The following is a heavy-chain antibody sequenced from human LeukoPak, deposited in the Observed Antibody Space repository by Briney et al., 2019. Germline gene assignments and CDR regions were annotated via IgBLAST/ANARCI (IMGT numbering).Heavy chain of an antibody. CDR1: GGSINSSDHY. CDR3: ASLSSEFRDYSTSSRNWFDP. Sequence: PSETLSLTCTVSGGSINSSDHYWAWIRQPPGKGLEWIGNVYYTGSTYYNPSLKSRPTISVDTSKNQISLNLSSVTAADTAVYYCASLSSEFRDYSTSSRNWFDPWGQGTLVTVSS. D-gene: IGHD6-6*01. V-gene: IGHV4-39*07. J-gene: IGHJ5*02. CDR2: VYYTGST.